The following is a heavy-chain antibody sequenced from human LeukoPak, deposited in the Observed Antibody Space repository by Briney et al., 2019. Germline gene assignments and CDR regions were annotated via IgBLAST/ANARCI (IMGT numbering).Heavy chain of an antibody. CDR1: GFTFSSYW. Sequence: GGSLRLSCAASGFTFSSYWMTWVRQAPGKGLEWVSAISGSGGSTYYADSVKGRFTISRDNSKNTLYLQMNSLRAEDTAVYYCAKDSVDYGGNLVVWGQGTTVTVSS. J-gene: IGHJ6*02. V-gene: IGHV3-23*01. D-gene: IGHD4-23*01. CDR2: ISGSGGST. CDR3: AKDSVDYGGNLVV.